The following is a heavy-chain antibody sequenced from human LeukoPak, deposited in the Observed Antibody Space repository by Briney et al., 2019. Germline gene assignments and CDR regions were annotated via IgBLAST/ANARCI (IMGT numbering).Heavy chain of an antibody. D-gene: IGHD3-3*01. Sequence: GASLWVSCKASGGTFFSYAISWVRDAPGQGVWCGGGIFRIFGTANYAQKFQGRVTMTTDTSTSTAYMELRSLRSDDTAVYYCARARGFLEWLLGGGYYFDYWGQGTLVTVSS. J-gene: IGHJ4*02. V-gene: IGHV1-69*05. CDR2: IFRIFGTA. CDR1: GGTFFSYA. CDR3: ARARGFLEWLLGGGYYFDY.